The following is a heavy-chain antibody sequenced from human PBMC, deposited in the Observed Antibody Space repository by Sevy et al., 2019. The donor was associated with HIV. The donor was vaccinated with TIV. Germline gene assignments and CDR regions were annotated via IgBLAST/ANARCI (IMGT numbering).Heavy chain of an antibody. CDR3: ARHRVQQQLTLDY. CDR2: IYPGDSDT. Sequence: GDSLKISCKGSGYSFTSYWIGWVRQMPGKGLEWMGIIYPGDSDTRYSPSFQGQVTISADKSISTAYLQWSSLKASDTAMYYCARHRVQQQLTLDYWGQGTLVTVSS. CDR1: GYSFTSYW. J-gene: IGHJ4*02. V-gene: IGHV5-51*01. D-gene: IGHD6-13*01.